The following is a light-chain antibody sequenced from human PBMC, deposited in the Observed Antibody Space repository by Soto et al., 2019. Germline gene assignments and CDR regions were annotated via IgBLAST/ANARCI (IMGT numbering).Light chain of an antibody. V-gene: IGLV2-14*01. Sequence: QSALTQPASVSGSPGQSITISCTGTSSDVGGYNYVSWYQQHPGKAPKLMIYDVSNRPSGVSNRFTGSKSGNTASLTISGXQAEDXAXYYCSSYTSSSTLGVVFGGGTKLTVL. CDR2: DVS. J-gene: IGLJ2*01. CDR1: SSDVGGYNY. CDR3: SSYTSSSTLGVV.